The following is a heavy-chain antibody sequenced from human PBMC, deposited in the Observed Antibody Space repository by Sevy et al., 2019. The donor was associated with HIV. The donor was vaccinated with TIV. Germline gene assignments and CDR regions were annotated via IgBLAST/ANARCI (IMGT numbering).Heavy chain of an antibody. J-gene: IGHJ5*02. D-gene: IGHD3-3*01. V-gene: IGHV3-11*01. CDR1: GFTFSDYY. CDR2: ISSSRSTI. CDR3: ARVEEGVGYDFWSGYNIWFDP. Sequence: GGSRRLSCAASGFTFSDYYMSWIRQAPGKGLEWVSYISSSRSTIYYADSVKGRFTISRDNAKNSLYLQMNSLRAEDTAVYYCARVEEGVGYDFWSGYNIWFDPWGQGTLVTVSS.